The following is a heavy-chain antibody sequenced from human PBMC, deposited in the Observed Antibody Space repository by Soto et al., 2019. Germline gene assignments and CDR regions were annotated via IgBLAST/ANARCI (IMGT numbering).Heavy chain of an antibody. CDR2: TIPMFGTT. D-gene: IGHD3-22*01. J-gene: IGHJ6*02. CDR1: GGTFNSYA. Sequence: QVQLVQSGAEVKMPESSVRVSCKASGGTFNSYAITWVRQAPGQGLEWMGGTIPMFGTTNYAEKFQGRVTISADESTNTAYMELSSLRSEDTAVYYCTRCGIRYHSIGYYLGIDGMDVWGQGTTVILSS. V-gene: IGHV1-69*12. CDR3: TRCGIRYHSIGYYLGIDGMDV.